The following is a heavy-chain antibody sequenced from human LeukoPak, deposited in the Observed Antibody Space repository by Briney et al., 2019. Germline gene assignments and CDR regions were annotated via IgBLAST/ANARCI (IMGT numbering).Heavy chain of an antibody. J-gene: IGHJ4*02. CDR2: IYYSGST. CDR3: ARLGYSYDLDY. V-gene: IGHV4-59*08. D-gene: IGHD5-18*01. CDR1: GGSISSYY. Sequence: SETLSLTCTVSGGSISSYYWSWIRQPPGKGLEWIGYIYYSGSTNYNPSLKSRVTISVDTPKNQFSLKLSSVTAADTAVYYCARLGYSYDLDYWGQGTLVTVSS.